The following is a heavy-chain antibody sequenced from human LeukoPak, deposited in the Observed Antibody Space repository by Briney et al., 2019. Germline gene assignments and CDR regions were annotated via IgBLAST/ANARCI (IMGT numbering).Heavy chain of an antibody. CDR3: SRLAAIGSA. V-gene: IGHV3-73*01. D-gene: IGHD3-10*01. CDR1: GFTFCGSA. Sequence: HPGGSLRLSCAASGFTFCGSAMPWVRQASGKGLEWVGRIRGKADGYATVYAASVEGRFTMSRDGSKRTAYLQMNSLKIEDTAVYYCSRLAAIGSAWGQGTLVTVSS. J-gene: IGHJ4*02. CDR2: IRGKADGYAT.